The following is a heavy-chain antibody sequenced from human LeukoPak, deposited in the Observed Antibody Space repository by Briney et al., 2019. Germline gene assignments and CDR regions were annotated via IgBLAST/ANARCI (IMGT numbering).Heavy chain of an antibody. CDR3: AKVQGARYCSSTSCHKRGYYGTDV. CDR1: GFTFSSYA. Sequence: GGSLRLSCAASGFTFSSYAMSWVRQAPGKGLEWVSAISGSGGSTYYADSVKGRFTISRDNSKNTLYLQMNSLRAEDTAVYYCAKVQGARYCSSTSCHKRGYYGTDVWGQGTTVTVSS. J-gene: IGHJ6*02. CDR2: ISGSGGST. D-gene: IGHD2-2*02. V-gene: IGHV3-23*01.